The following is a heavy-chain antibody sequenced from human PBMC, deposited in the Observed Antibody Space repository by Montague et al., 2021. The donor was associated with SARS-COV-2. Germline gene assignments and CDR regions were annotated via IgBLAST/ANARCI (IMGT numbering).Heavy chain of an antibody. D-gene: IGHD2-21*02. CDR1: GFTFSSYA. J-gene: IGHJ3*02. CDR2: ISYDGSNK. Sequence: SLRLSCAASGFTFSSYAMRWVRQAPGKGLEWVAVISYDGSNKYYADSVKGRFTISRDNSKNTLYLQMNSLRAEDTAVYYCARDCGGDCYSDLDAFDIWGQGTMVTVFS. CDR3: ARDCGGDCYSDLDAFDI. V-gene: IGHV3-30-3*01.